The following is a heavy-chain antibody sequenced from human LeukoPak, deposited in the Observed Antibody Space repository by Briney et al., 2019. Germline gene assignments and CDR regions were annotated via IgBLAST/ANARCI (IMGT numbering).Heavy chain of an antibody. D-gene: IGHD6-19*01. J-gene: IGHJ4*02. Sequence: SETLSLTCTVSGGSISSYYWSWIRQPPGKGLEWIGYIYYSGSTYYNPSLKSRVTISVDTSKNQFSLKLSSVTAADTAVYYCARGPTVAGPSYFDYWGQGTLVTVSS. CDR2: IYYSGST. V-gene: IGHV4-59*08. CDR1: GGSISSYY. CDR3: ARGPTVAGPSYFDY.